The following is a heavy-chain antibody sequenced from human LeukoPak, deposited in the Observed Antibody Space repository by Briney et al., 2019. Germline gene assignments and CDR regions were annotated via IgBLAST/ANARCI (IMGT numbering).Heavy chain of an antibody. V-gene: IGHV3-48*01. Sequence: PGGSLRLSCAASGFTFSSYSMNWVRQAPGKGLEWVSYISSSSSTIYYADSVKGRFTISRDNSKNTLYLQMNSLRAEDTAVYFCAKEVVNYYDSSGYWVFDYWGQGTLVTVSS. D-gene: IGHD3-22*01. CDR1: GFTFSSYS. CDR2: ISSSSSTI. CDR3: AKEVVNYYDSSGYWVFDY. J-gene: IGHJ4*02.